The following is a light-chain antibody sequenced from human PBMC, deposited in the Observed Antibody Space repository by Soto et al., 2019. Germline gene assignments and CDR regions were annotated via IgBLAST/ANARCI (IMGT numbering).Light chain of an antibody. CDR1: SSDVGGYIY. CDR3: SSFTSSGTLV. CDR2: DVS. V-gene: IGLV2-14*03. Sequence: ALTQPASGSGSPGQSITFSCTGTSSDVGGYIYVSWYQHLPGKAPKLMIYDVSVRPSGGSNRFSGSKSANTASLTISGLQAEDEADYYCSSFTSSGTLVFGTGTKVTVL. J-gene: IGLJ1*01.